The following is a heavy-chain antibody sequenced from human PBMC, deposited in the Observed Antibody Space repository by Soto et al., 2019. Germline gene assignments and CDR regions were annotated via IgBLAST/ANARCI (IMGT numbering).Heavy chain of an antibody. CDR1: GYSFTNYD. CDR3: AAESRLPLAFDI. CDR2: MNAGNNNT. J-gene: IGHJ3*02. V-gene: IGHV1-58*02. Sequence: SVKVSCKASGYSFTNYDIHWVRQAAGLGLEWMGWMNAGNNNTNYAQKFQERVTVTTDMSTSTAYMELSSLRSEDTAVYYCAAESRLPLAFDIWGQGTMVTVSS. D-gene: IGHD5-18*01.